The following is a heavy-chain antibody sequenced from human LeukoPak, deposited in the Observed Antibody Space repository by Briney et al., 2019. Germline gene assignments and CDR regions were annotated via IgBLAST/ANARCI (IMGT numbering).Heavy chain of an antibody. CDR1: GGSFSGYY. J-gene: IGHJ5*02. D-gene: IGHD6-19*01. Sequence: SETLSLTCAVYGGSFSGYYWSWIRQPPGKGLEWIGEINHSGSTNYNPSLKSRVTISVDTSKNQFSLKLSSVTAADTAVYYCARYSSGWTYWFDPWGQGTLVTVSS. CDR2: INHSGST. V-gene: IGHV4-34*01. CDR3: ARYSSGWTYWFDP.